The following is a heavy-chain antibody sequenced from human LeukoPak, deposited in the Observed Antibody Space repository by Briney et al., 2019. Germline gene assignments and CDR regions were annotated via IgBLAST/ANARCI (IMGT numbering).Heavy chain of an antibody. CDR1: GITFSNHA. Sequence: GGSLRLSCAASGITFSNHAMTWVRQAPGKGLEWVANIKLDGSAKYYVDSVKGRFTISRDNAKSSLYLQMNSLRVEDTAVYYCTCDLNRSDGLWGQGTMVTVSS. V-gene: IGHV3-7*01. CDR2: IKLDGSAK. J-gene: IGHJ3*01. CDR3: TCDLNRSDGL. D-gene: IGHD2-8*01.